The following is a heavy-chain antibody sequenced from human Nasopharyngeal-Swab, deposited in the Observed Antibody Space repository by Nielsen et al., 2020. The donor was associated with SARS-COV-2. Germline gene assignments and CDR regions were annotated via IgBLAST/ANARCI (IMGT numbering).Heavy chain of an antibody. J-gene: IGHJ4*02. CDR2: INAGNGNT. D-gene: IGHD6-6*01. CDR3: ARDMGPIAALLMYYFDY. V-gene: IGHV1-3*01. Sequence: ASVKVSCKASGYTFTSYAMHWVRKAPGQRLEWMGWINAGNGNTKYSQKFQGRVTITRDTSASTAYMELSSLRSEDTAVYYCARDMGPIAALLMYYFDYWGQGTLVTVSS. CDR1: GYTFTSYA.